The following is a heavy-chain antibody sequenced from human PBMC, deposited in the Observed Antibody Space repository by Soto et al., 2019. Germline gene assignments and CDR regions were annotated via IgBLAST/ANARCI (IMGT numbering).Heavy chain of an antibody. CDR1: GFTFSSYS. J-gene: IGHJ4*02. D-gene: IGHD6-13*01. Sequence: EVQLVETGGGLVKPGGSLRLSCAASGFTFSSYSMNWVRQAPGKGLEWVSSITSSSSHIYYADSVKGRFTISRDNARNSLYLQMNSLRAEDTAVYYCARGAHSSSWFFLDYWGQGTLVTVSS. CDR3: ARGAHSSSWFFLDY. V-gene: IGHV3-21*01. CDR2: ITSSSSHI.